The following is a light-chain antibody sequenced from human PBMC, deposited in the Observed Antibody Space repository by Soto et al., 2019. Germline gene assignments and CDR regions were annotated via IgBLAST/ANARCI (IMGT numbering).Light chain of an antibody. Sequence: DIVMTQSPDSLAVSLGERATINCKSSQSVLYSSNNKNYLAWYQQKPGQPPKLVIYWASTRESGVPDRFSGSGSGTDFTLTVSSLQAEDVAVYYCQQRSNWPPGGFGGGTKVEI. V-gene: IGKV4-1*01. J-gene: IGKJ4*01. CDR2: WAS. CDR1: QSVLYSSNNKNY. CDR3: QQRSNWPPGG.